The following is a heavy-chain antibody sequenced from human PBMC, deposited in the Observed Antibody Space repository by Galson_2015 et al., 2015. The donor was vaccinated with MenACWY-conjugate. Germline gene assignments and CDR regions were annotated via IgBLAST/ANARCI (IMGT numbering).Heavy chain of an antibody. Sequence: SLRLSCAASGFTFSNAWMSWVRQAPGKGLEWVGRIKSKTDGGTTDYAAPVKGRFTISRDDSKNTLYLQMNSLKTEDTAVYYCTTANEQWLVPDDYWGQGTLVTVSS. D-gene: IGHD6-19*01. CDR2: IKSKTDGGTT. V-gene: IGHV3-15*01. J-gene: IGHJ4*02. CDR3: TTANEQWLVPDDY. CDR1: GFTFSNAW.